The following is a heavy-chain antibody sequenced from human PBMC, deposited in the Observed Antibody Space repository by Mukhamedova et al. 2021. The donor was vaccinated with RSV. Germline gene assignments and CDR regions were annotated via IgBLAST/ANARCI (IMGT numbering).Heavy chain of an antibody. J-gene: IGHJ4*02. CDR3: ARGLRSRWPFDY. D-gene: IGHD6-13*01. V-gene: IGHV4-34*01. Sequence: SWIRQPPGKGLEWIGEINHSGSTNYNPSLKSRVTISVDTSKNQFSLKLSSVTAADTAVYYCARGLRSRWPFDYWGQGTLVTVSS. CDR2: INHSGST.